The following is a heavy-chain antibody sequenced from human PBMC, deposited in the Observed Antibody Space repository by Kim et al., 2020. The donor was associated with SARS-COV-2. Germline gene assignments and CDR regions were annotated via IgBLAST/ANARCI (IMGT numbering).Heavy chain of an antibody. V-gene: IGHV3-30*18. CDR2: ISYDGSNK. CDR3: AKRRDYYDSSGYSHFDY. Sequence: GGSLRLSCAASGFTFSSYGMHWVRQAQGKGLEWVAVISYDGSNKYYADSVKGRFTISRDNSKNTLYLQMNSLRAEDTAVYYCAKRRDYYDSSGYSHFDY. CDR1: GFTFSSYG. J-gene: IGHJ4*01. D-gene: IGHD3-22*01.